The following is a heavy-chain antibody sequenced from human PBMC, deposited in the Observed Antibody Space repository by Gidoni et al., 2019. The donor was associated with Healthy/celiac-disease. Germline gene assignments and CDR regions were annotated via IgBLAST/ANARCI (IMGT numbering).Heavy chain of an antibody. V-gene: IGHV3-30-3*01. J-gene: IGHJ4*02. Sequence: QVQLVESGGGVVQPGRSLRLSCAASGFTFSSYAMHWVRQAPGKGLEWVAVISYDGSNKYYADSVKGRFTISRDNSKNTLYLQMNSLRAEDTAVYYCARSHYDYVWGSYRYGAALDYWGQGTLVTVSS. CDR2: ISYDGSNK. D-gene: IGHD3-16*02. CDR3: ARSHYDYVWGSYRYGAALDY. CDR1: GFTFSSYA.